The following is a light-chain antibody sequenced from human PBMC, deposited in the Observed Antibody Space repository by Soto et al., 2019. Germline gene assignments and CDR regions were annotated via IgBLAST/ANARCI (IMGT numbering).Light chain of an antibody. J-gene: IGLJ1*01. CDR1: NSDIGGYNI. CDR2: DVS. Sequence: QSALTQPASVSGSPGQSITLSCTGTNSDIGGYNIVSWYQQHPGKAPKLMIYDVSIRPSGVSDRFSGSKSANTASLTISRLQPEDEADYYCTSYATGGTHVFGTGTKLTVL. CDR3: TSYATGGTHV. V-gene: IGLV2-14*01.